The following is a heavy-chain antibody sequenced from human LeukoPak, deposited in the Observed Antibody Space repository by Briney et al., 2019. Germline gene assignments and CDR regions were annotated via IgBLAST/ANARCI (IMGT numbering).Heavy chain of an antibody. CDR1: GGTFSSYA. CDR3: ARAGGRYCTNGVCAFYY. D-gene: IGHD2-8*01. J-gene: IGHJ4*02. V-gene: IGHV1-69*06. Sequence: GASVKVSCKASGGTFSSYAISWVRQAPGQGLEWMGGIIPIFGTANYAQKFQGRVTITADKSTSTAYMELSSLRSEDTAVYYCARAGGRYCTNGVCAFYYWGQGTLVTVSS. CDR2: IIPIFGTA.